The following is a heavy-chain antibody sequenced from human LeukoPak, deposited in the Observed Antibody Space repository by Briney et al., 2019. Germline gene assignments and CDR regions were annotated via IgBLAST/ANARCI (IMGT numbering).Heavy chain of an antibody. J-gene: IGHJ6*03. V-gene: IGHV4-31*03. CDR1: GGSISSGGYY. CDR3: ARSSYSSSSYYYYYYMDV. CDR2: IYYSGST. Sequence: SETLSLTCTVSGGSISSGGYYWSWIRQHPGKGLEWIGYIYYSGSTYYNPSLKSRVTISVDTSKSQFSLKLSSVTAADTAVYYCARSSYSSSSYYYYYYMDVWGKGTTVTVSS. D-gene: IGHD6-6*01.